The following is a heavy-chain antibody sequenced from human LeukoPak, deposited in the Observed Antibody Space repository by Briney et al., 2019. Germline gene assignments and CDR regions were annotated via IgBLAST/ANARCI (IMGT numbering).Heavy chain of an antibody. CDR2: IYYSGST. CDR1: GGSISSYY. D-gene: IGHD6-6*01. CDR3: NRIAANYDDAFDI. J-gene: IGHJ3*02. Sequence: SETLSLTCTVSGGSISSYYWSWIRQPPGKGLEWIGYIYYSGSTNYNPSLKSRVTMSVDTSKNQFSLKLSSVTAADTAVYYCNRIAANYDDAFDIWGQGTVVTVSS. V-gene: IGHV4-59*08.